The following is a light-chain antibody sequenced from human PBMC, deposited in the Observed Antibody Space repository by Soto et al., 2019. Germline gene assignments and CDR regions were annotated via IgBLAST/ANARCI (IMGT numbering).Light chain of an antibody. CDR3: QQYNNWLST. CDR2: GAS. CDR1: QSVSSN. J-gene: IGKJ2*01. Sequence: EIVMTQSPATLSVSPGERATLSCRASQSVSSNLAWYQQKPGQAPRILIYGASTRATGIPARFSGSGSGTEFTLTISSLQSEDFAVYYCQQYNNWLSTFGQGTKLEIK. V-gene: IGKV3-15*01.